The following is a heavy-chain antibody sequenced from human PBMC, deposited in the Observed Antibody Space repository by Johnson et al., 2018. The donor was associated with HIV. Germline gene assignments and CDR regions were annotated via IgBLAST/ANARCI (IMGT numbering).Heavy chain of an antibody. J-gene: IGHJ3*02. CDR1: GFTFDDYA. Sequence: QLVESGGVVVQPGGSLRLSCAASGFTFDDYAMHWVRQAPGKGLEWVSLIAWDGSSAYYADSVKGRFTIARDNSKNSLYLEMNSLRAEDTALYYCAKGYSSTWHDAFNIWGQGTMVTVSS. CDR3: AKGYSSTWHDAFNI. CDR2: IAWDGSSA. D-gene: IGHD6-13*01. V-gene: IGHV3-43D*03.